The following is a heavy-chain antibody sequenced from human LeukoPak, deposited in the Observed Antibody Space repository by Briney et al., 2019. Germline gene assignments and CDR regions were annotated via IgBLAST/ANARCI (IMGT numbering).Heavy chain of an antibody. Sequence: GGSLRLSCAASGFTFSSYWMHWVRQAPGKGLVWVSRINSDGSSTSYADSVKVRFTISRDNAKNTLYLQMNSLRAEDTAVYYCARDMYYDILTGYFTYAFDIWGQGTMVTVSS. CDR1: GFTFSSYW. J-gene: IGHJ3*02. V-gene: IGHV3-74*01. D-gene: IGHD3-9*01. CDR3: ARDMYYDILTGYFTYAFDI. CDR2: INSDGSST.